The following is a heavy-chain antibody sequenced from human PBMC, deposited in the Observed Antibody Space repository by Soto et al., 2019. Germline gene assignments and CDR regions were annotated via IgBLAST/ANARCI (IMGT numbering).Heavy chain of an antibody. Sequence: PSETLSLTCTVSGGSISSGGYYWSWIRQHPGKGLERIGYIYYSGSTYYNPSLKSRVTISVDTSKNQFSLKLSSVTAADTAVYYCAASCVGCGGFNYYGMDVWGQGTTVTVSS. V-gene: IGHV4-31*03. CDR1: GGSISSGGYY. D-gene: IGHD2-21*01. CDR2: IYYSGST. J-gene: IGHJ6*02. CDR3: AASCVGCGGFNYYGMDV.